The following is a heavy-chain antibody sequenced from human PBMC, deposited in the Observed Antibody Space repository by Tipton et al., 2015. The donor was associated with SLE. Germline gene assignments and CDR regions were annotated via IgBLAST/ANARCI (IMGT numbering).Heavy chain of an antibody. V-gene: IGHV4-34*01. Sequence: LRLSCAVYGGSFSGDYWSCIRQPPGKGLEWIGEINHSGSTKYNPSLKSRVTISVDTSKNQFSLKLTSVTAADTAVYYCVREGGGLAAAGPDYWGQGILVIVSS. J-gene: IGHJ4*02. D-gene: IGHD6-13*01. CDR3: VREGGGLAAAGPDY. CDR1: GGSFSGDY. CDR2: INHSGST.